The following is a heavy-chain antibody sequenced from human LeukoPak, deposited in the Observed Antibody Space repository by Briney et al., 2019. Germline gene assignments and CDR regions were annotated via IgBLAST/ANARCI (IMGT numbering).Heavy chain of an antibody. CDR2: IYYSGST. CDR3: ASSLNTPKKGGTLDY. D-gene: IGHD2-15*01. V-gene: IGHV4-59*08. J-gene: IGHJ4*02. Sequence: SETLSLTCTVSGGSISSYYWSWIRQPPGKGLEWIGYIYYSGSTNYNPSLKSRVTISVDTSKNQFSLKLSSVTAADMAVYYCASSLNTPKKGGTLDYWGQGALVTVSS. CDR1: GGSISSYY.